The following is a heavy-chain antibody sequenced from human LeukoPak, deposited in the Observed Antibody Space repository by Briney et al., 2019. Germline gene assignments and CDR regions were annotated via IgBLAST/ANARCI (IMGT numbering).Heavy chain of an antibody. J-gene: IGHJ4*02. CDR1: GFTFGIYD. CDR3: AKSGKETYYYGSGSYSYYFDY. CDR2: INRGVGST. Sequence: GGSLRLSCAASGFTFGIYDLSWVRQAPGKGLECVSAINRGVGSTYYADSVKGRFTISRDNSKNTLYLQMNNLRADDTAVYYCAKSGKETYYYGSGSYSYYFDYWGQGTLVTVSS. D-gene: IGHD3-10*01. V-gene: IGHV3-23*01.